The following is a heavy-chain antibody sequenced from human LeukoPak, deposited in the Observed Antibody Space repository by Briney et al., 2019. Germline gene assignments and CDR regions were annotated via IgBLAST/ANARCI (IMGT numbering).Heavy chain of an antibody. D-gene: IGHD4-17*01. Sequence: PSETLSLTCAVYGGSFSNYYLSWVRQPPGKGLEWIGEITNHGSTNYSPSPKSRVSILVDTSKSQFSLRLTSVAAADTAVYYCAPSFGDYSDFDSWGQGTLVTVSS. V-gene: IGHV4-34*01. CDR1: GGSFSNYY. J-gene: IGHJ4*02. CDR2: ITNHGST. CDR3: APSFGDYSDFDS.